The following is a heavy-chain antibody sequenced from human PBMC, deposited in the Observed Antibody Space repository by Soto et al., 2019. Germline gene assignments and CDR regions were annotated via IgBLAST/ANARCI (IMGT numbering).Heavy chain of an antibody. J-gene: IGHJ6*02. D-gene: IGHD3-22*01. Sequence: GGSLRLSCAASGFTFSSYAMSWVRQAPGKGLEWVSAISGSGGSTYYADSVKGRFTISRDNSKNTLYLQMNSLRAEDTAVYYCAKDKVYKYYYDSSDDYGMVVWGQGTTVTVSS. CDR2: ISGSGGST. CDR3: AKDKVYKYYYDSSDDYGMVV. CDR1: GFTFSSYA. V-gene: IGHV3-23*01.